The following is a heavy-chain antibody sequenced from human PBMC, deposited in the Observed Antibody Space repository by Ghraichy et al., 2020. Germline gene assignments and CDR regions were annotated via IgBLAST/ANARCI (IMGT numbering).Heavy chain of an antibody. J-gene: IGHJ4*02. CDR3: AREGAPRITDRDY. CDR1: GFTFSSYS. Sequence: GGSLRLSCAASGFTFSSYSMNWVRQAPGKGLEWVSYISSSSSTIYYADSVKGRFTISRDNAKNSLYLQMNSLRAEDTAVYYCAREGAPRITDRDYWGQGTLVTVSS. D-gene: IGHD3-10*01. CDR2: ISSSSSTI. V-gene: IGHV3-48*01.